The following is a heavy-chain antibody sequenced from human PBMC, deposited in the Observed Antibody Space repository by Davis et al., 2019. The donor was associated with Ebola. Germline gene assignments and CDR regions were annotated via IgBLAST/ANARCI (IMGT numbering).Heavy chain of an antibody. V-gene: IGHV3-73*01. CDR1: GFSFSGPA. CDR2: IRNKTNNYAT. D-gene: IGHD3-22*01. Sequence: LSLTCAASGFSFSGPAMHWVRQPSGKGLEWVGRIRNKTNNYATAYAASVKGRFTISRDDSKNTSYLQMNSLKTEDTAVYYCTRRAYYYDGSTYYGSFDYWGQGTLVTVSS. CDR3: TRRAYYYDGSTYYGSFDY. J-gene: IGHJ4*02.